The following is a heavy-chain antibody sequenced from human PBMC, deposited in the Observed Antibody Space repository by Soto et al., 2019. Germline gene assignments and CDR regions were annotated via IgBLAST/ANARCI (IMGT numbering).Heavy chain of an antibody. CDR2: ISSRSSYI. J-gene: IGHJ6*02. CDR1: GFTFNSYS. Sequence: PGGSLRLSCAASGFTFNSYSMNWVRQAPGKGLEWVSSISSRSSYIYYADSVKGRFTIFRDNAKNTLYLQMNSLRAEDTAVYYCARGITMVRGVIPRGMDVWGQGTTVTVSS. CDR3: ARGITMVRGVIPRGMDV. D-gene: IGHD3-10*01. V-gene: IGHV3-21*01.